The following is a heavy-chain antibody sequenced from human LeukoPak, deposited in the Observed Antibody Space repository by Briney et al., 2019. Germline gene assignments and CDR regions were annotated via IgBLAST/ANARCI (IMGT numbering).Heavy chain of an antibody. CDR1: GYNFNDYY. J-gene: IGHJ3*01. Sequence: ASVKVSCKASGYNFNDYYIQWVRQGPGQGLESLGWINPNSAATYYAQKFQGRVTLTRDTSTSTAYMELSSLTSDDTAVYYCALGSLVASTTKLASAVWGQGTIVTVSS. V-gene: IGHV1-2*02. CDR2: INPNSAAT. D-gene: IGHD5-12*01. CDR3: ALGSLVASTTKLASAV.